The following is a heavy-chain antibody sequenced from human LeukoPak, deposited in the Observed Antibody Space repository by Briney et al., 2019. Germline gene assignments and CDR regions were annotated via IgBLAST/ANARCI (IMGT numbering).Heavy chain of an antibody. J-gene: IGHJ4*02. CDR1: GYSFTSYW. CDR2: IYPGDSDI. D-gene: IGHD3-10*01. V-gene: IGHV5-51*01. CDR3: VRTTQDMRSYYGSGSYWDSDY. Sequence: GESLKISCKGSGYSFTSYWIGWVRQMPGKGLEWMGLIYPGDSDITYSPSFQGQVIISADKSINTAYLQWSSLKASDTAMYYCVRTTQDMRSYYGSGSYWDSDYWGQGTLVTVSS.